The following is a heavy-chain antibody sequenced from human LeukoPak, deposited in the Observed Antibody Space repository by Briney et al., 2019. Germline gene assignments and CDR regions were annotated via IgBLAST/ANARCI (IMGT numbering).Heavy chain of an antibody. CDR3: AKSFSSSWSLDS. J-gene: IGHJ4*02. V-gene: IGHV3-30*18. CDR1: GFNFNGYD. D-gene: IGHD6-13*01. Sequence: GRSLRLSCAASGFNFNGYDMHWVRQAPGKGPEWVAIILYDGSRKYYADSVKGRFTISRDNSQNTLYLQMDSLRAEDTAVYFCAKSFSSSWSLDSWGQGSLVTVSS. CDR2: ILYDGSRK.